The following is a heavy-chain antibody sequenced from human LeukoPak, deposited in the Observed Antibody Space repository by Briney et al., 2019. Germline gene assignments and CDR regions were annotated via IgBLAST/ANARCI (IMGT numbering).Heavy chain of an antibody. CDR1: GGSVSSGDYY. CDR2: IYNSGST. CDR3: ARVGAGYYDRALDY. J-gene: IGHJ4*02. D-gene: IGHD3-22*01. V-gene: IGHV4-30-4*01. Sequence: SQTLSLTCTVSGGSVSSGDYYWSWIRQPPGKGLEWIGYIYNSGSTYYNPSLKSRLTITEDTSKNQFSLKLSSVTAADTAVYYCARVGAGYYDRALDYWGQGTLVTVSS.